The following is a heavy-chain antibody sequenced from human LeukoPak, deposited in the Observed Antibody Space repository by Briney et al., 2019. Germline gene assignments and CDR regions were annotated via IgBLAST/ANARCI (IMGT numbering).Heavy chain of an antibody. V-gene: IGHV3-64D*06. J-gene: IGHJ4*02. CDR2: ICANGGST. CDR3: EEYLYRGDSSSWYYFDY. D-gene: IGHD6-13*01. CDR1: GFIISNYA. Sequence: GGSLRLSCSASGFIISNYAMHWVRQAPGKGLEYVSAICANGGSTYYADSVKGRFTISRDNSKNTLYLQMSSLRAEDTAIYHCEEYLYRGDSSSWYYFDYWGQGTLVTVSS.